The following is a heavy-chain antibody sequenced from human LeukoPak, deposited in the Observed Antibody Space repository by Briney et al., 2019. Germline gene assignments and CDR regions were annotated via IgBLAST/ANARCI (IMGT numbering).Heavy chain of an antibody. CDR3: ARDVTLGNSRHYGMDV. Sequence: ASVKVSCKASGGTFSSYAISWVRQAPGQGLEWMGGIIPIFGTANYAQKFQGRVTITADESTSTAYMELSSLRSEDTAVYYCARDVTLGNSRHYGMDVWGQGTTVTVSS. D-gene: IGHD4-23*01. J-gene: IGHJ6*02. V-gene: IGHV1-69*13. CDR1: GGTFSSYA. CDR2: IIPIFGTA.